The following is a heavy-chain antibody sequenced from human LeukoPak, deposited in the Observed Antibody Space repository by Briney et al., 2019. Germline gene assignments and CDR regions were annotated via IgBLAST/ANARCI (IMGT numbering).Heavy chain of an antibody. J-gene: IGHJ4*02. CDR2: ISGSGGST. D-gene: IGHD3-9*01. CDR3: AEDRSKNYDILTGYYW. Sequence: PGGSLRLSCAASGFTFSSYAMSWVRQAPGKGLEWVSAISGSGGSTYYADSVKGRFTISRDNSKNTLYLQMNSLRAEDTAVYYCAEDRSKNYDILTGYYWWGQGTLVTVSS. V-gene: IGHV3-23*01. CDR1: GFTFSSYA.